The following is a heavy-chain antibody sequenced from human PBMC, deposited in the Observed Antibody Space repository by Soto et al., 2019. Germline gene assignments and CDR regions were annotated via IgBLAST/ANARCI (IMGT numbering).Heavy chain of an antibody. CDR1: GGTFSSYA. J-gene: IGHJ6*02. CDR3: ARHDCISTSCYYYYYYSMDV. D-gene: IGHD2-2*01. CDR2: IIPIFDTA. Sequence: QVQLVQSGAEVKKPGSSVKVSCKTSGGTFSSYAISWVRQAPGQGLEWMGGIIPIFDTANYAQKFQGRVTITADESTSTAYMERSSMRSEDTAVYYCARHDCISTSCYYYYYYSMDVGGQGTTVTVSS. V-gene: IGHV1-69*12.